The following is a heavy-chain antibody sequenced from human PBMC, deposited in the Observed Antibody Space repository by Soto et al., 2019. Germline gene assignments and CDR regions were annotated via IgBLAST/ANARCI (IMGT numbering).Heavy chain of an antibody. CDR1: GFTVSSNY. V-gene: IGHV3-66*01. CDR3: ARDPGRSYGPD. CDR2: IYSGGST. Sequence: GGALRLSCAAPGFTVSSNYMSWVRQAPGKGLEWVSVIYSGGSTYYADSVKGRFTISRDNSKNTLYLQMNSLRAEDTAVYYCARDPGRSYGPDWGQGTLVTVSS. D-gene: IGHD1-26*01. J-gene: IGHJ4*02.